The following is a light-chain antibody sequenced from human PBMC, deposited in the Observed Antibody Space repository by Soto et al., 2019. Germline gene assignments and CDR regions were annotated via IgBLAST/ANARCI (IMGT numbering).Light chain of an antibody. CDR3: SSYTSSSTLDV. V-gene: IGLV2-14*01. Sequence: QSVLTKPAGVSRSPGHAITISCTGTSSDVGGYNYVSWYQQHPGKAPKLMIYEVSNRPSGVSNRFSGSKSGNTASLTISGLQAEDEADYYCSSYTSSSTLDVFGTGTKV. J-gene: IGLJ1*01. CDR1: SSDVGGYNY. CDR2: EVS.